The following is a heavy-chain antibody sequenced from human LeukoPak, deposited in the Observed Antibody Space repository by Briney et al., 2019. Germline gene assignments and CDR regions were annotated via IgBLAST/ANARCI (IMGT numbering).Heavy chain of an antibody. V-gene: IGHV4-34*01. D-gene: IGHD5-24*01. J-gene: IGHJ4*02. CDR1: GGSFSGYY. Sequence: SETLSLTCAVYGGSFSGYYWSWIRQPPGKGLEWIGEINHSGSTNYNPSLKSRVTISVDTSKNQFPLKLSSVTAADTAVYYCATDGYNSGGYDYWGQGTLVTVSS. CDR3: ATDGYNSGGYDY. CDR2: INHSGST.